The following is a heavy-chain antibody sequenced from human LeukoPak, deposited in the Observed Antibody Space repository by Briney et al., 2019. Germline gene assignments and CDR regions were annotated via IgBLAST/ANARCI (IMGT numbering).Heavy chain of an antibody. CDR1: GGTFSSYA. Sequence: SVKVSCKASGGTFSSYAISWVRQAPGQGLEWMGGIIPIFGTANYAQKFQGRVTITTDESTSTAYMELSSLRSEDTAVYYCATLDDYYDSSGYGWFDPWGQETLVTVSS. V-gene: IGHV1-69*05. D-gene: IGHD3-22*01. J-gene: IGHJ5*02. CDR3: ATLDDYYDSSGYGWFDP. CDR2: IIPIFGTA.